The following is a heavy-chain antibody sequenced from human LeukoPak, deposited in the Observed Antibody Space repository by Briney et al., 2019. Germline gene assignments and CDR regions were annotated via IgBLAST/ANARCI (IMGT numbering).Heavy chain of an antibody. J-gene: IGHJ4*02. CDR1: GFTFSDYY. V-gene: IGHV3-11*01. D-gene: IGHD3-3*01. CDR2: ISSSGSTI. Sequence: GGSLRLSCAASGFTFSDYYMSWIRQAPGKGLEWVSYISSSGSTIYYADSVKGRFTISRDNAKNSLYLQMNSLRAEDTAVHYCARDSYYDFWSGRQPPDYWGQGTLVTVSS. CDR3: ARDSYYDFWSGRQPPDY.